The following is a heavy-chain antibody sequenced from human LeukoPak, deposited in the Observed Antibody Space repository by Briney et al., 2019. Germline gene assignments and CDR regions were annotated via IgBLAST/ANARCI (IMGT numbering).Heavy chain of an antibody. Sequence: GGSLRLSCAASGFTFSSYWMSWVRQAPGKGLEWVANIKQDGSEKYYVDSVKGRFTISRDNAKNSLYLQMNSLRAEDTAVYYCASLPDDYGDSLGASDIWGQGTMVTVSS. J-gene: IGHJ3*02. CDR3: ASLPDDYGDSLGASDI. CDR1: GFTFSSYW. V-gene: IGHV3-7*01. CDR2: IKQDGSEK. D-gene: IGHD4-17*01.